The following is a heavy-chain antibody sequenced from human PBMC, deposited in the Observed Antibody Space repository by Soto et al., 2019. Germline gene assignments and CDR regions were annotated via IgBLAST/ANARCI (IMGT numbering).Heavy chain of an antibody. Sequence: EVQLLESGGGLVQPGGSLRLSCAASGFTFSTYAMSWVRQAPGKGLEWVSGINDSGTNTYYAASVKGRFTISRDNSKNTLYLQMNSLRAEDTAVYYCAKGLGYCSAGSCSNWFDPWGQGTLVTVSS. CDR2: INDSGTNT. D-gene: IGHD2-15*01. V-gene: IGHV3-23*01. CDR1: GFTFSTYA. CDR3: AKGLGYCSAGSCSNWFDP. J-gene: IGHJ5*02.